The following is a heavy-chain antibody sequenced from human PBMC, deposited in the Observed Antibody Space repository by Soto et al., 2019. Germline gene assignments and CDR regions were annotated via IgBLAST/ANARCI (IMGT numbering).Heavy chain of an antibody. CDR3: AKAGSNAFDI. CDR2: ISYDGSNK. Sequence: PGGSLRLSCAASGFTFSSYGMHWFRQAPGKGLEWVAVISYDGSNKYYADSVKGRFTISRDNSKNTLYLQMNSLRAEDTAVYYCAKAGSNAFDIWGQATMVTV. CDR1: GFTFSSYG. V-gene: IGHV3-30*18. J-gene: IGHJ3*02. D-gene: IGHD3-10*01.